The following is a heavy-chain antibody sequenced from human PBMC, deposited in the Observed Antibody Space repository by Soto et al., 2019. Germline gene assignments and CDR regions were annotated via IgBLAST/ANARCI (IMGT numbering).Heavy chain of an antibody. D-gene: IGHD3-22*01. V-gene: IGHV4-39*01. J-gene: IGHJ5*02. Sequence: PSETLSLTCSVSGGSISSGGYYWSWIRQHPGKGLEWIGYIYNSGSTYYNPSLKSRVTISVDTSKNQFSLKLSSVTAADTAVYYCARHKRSYYYDSSGYGENWFDPWGQGTLVTVSS. CDR2: IYNSGST. CDR3: ARHKRSYYYDSSGYGENWFDP. CDR1: GGSISSGGYY.